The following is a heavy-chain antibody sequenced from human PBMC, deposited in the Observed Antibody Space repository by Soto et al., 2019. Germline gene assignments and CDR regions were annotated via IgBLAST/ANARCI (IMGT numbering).Heavy chain of an antibody. D-gene: IGHD3-16*01. CDR3: AHRRRGSYFDN. V-gene: IGHV2-5*02. CDR1: GFSLSTSGVG. CDR2: IYWDDDK. J-gene: IGHJ4*02. Sequence: QITLKESGPTLVKPTQTLTLTCTFSGFSLSTSGVGVGWIRQPPGKALEWLALIYWDDDKRYSPTLKSRLTNTKDTSKNQVVLTMTNIDAVDTSTYYCAHRRRGSYFDNWGQGTLVTISS.